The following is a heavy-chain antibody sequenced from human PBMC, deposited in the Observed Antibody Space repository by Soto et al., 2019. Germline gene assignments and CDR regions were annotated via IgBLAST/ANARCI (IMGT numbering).Heavy chain of an antibody. Sequence: SETLSLTCAVYGGSFSGYYWSWIRQPPGKGLEWIGEINHSGSTNYNPSLKSRVTISVDTSKNQFSLKLSSVTAADTAVYYCASALSAGDWFDPWGQGTLVTVSS. CDR3: ASALSAGDWFDP. J-gene: IGHJ5*02. CDR2: INHSGST. CDR1: GGSFSGYY. D-gene: IGHD3-10*01. V-gene: IGHV4-34*01.